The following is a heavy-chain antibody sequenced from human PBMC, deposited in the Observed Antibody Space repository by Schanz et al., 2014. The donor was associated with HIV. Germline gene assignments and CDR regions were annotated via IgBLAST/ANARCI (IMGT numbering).Heavy chain of an antibody. V-gene: IGHV1-18*01. CDR2: ISAYNGNT. CDR3: ARDRPVIVGATRADGGTDFDY. D-gene: IGHD1-26*01. CDR1: GYTFISYG. Sequence: QVQLVQSGTEVKKPGASVKVSCKASGYTFISYGISWVRQAPGQGLEWMGWISAYNGNTNYAQKFQGRLTMTTDTSTSTAYMELRSLRSDDTAVYYCARDRPVIVGATRADGGTDFDYWGQGVLVTVSS. J-gene: IGHJ4*02.